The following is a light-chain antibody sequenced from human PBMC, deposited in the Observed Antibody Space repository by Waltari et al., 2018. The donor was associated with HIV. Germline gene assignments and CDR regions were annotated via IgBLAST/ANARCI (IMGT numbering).Light chain of an antibody. V-gene: IGLV1-44*01. J-gene: IGLJ2*01. CDR2: NNN. CDR1: SSNIGTTT. CDR3: ATWDVSLNGYVL. Sequence: QSVLTQPPSASGTPGQRVTISCSGSSSNIGTTTVSWYQHLPPTAPKLLIYNNNQRPSGVPDRFSGSKSGTSASLAISGLQSEDEADYYCATWDVSLNGYVLFGGGTKVTVL.